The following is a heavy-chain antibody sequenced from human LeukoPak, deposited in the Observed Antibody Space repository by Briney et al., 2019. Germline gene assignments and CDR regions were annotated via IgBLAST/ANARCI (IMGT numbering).Heavy chain of an antibody. CDR3: ARDRIEMATITELDY. CDR2: IWYDGSNK. Sequence: GGSLRLSCAASGFTFSSYAMHWVRQAPGKGLEWVAVIWYDGSNKYYADSVKGRFTISRDNPKNTLYLQMNSLRAEDTAVYYCARDRIEMATITELDYWGQGTLVTVSS. J-gene: IGHJ4*02. V-gene: IGHV3-33*08. D-gene: IGHD5-24*01. CDR1: GFTFSSYA.